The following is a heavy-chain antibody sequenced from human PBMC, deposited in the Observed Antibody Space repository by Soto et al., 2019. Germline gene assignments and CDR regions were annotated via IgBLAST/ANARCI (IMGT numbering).Heavy chain of an antibody. Sequence: PWGSLRLSCAASGFTFSSYEMNWFRQAPGKGLEWVSYISSSGSTIYYADSVKGRFTISRDNAKNSLYLQMNSLRAEDTAVYYCARDDYVWGSCDYWGKGNRVTVSS. CDR1: GFTFSSYE. CDR3: ARDDYVWGSCDY. CDR2: ISSSGSTI. V-gene: IGHV3-48*03. J-gene: IGHJ4*02. D-gene: IGHD3-16*01.